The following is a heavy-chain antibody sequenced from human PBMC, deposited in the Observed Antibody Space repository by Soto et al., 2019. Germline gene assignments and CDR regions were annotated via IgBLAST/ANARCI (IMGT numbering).Heavy chain of an antibody. CDR1: GGSFSGYY. V-gene: IGHV4-34*01. Sequence: SETLSLTCAVYGGSFSGYYWSWILQPPGKGLEWIGEINHSGSTNYNPSLKSRVTISVDTSKNQFSLKLSSVTAADTAVYYCATSQKGYNWNYFDHWGQGALVTVSS. J-gene: IGHJ4*02. D-gene: IGHD1-20*01. CDR2: INHSGST. CDR3: ATSQKGYNWNYFDH.